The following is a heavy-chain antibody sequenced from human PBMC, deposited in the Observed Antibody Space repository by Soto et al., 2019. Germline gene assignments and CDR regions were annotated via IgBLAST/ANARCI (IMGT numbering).Heavy chain of an antibody. J-gene: IGHJ6*02. D-gene: IGHD1-26*01. V-gene: IGHV1-58*02. CDR1: GFDFGSFG. CDR2: IVVVSGST. Sequence: SVKVSCKASGFDFGSFGIQFLRQTRGRGLEWIGWIVVVSGSTNYARQFQGRVAISRDMSSSTAYLDLYDLKSDDTAVYFCSADHPHMAMGWPAWGQGXTVTVYS. CDR3: SADHPHMAMGWPA.